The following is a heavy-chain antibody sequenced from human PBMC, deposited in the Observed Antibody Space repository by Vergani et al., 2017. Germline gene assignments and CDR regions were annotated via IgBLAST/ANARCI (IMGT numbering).Heavy chain of an antibody. Sequence: QVQLVQSGAEVKKPGASVKVSCKASGYTFTGYYMHWVRQAPGQGLEWMGWINPNSGGTNYAQKFQGRVTMTRDTSISTAYMELSRLRSDDTAVYYCATSXVTPPLYYYYGMDVWGQGTTVTVSS. CDR2: INPNSGGT. D-gene: IGHD2-21*02. CDR3: ATSXVTPPLYYYYGMDV. J-gene: IGHJ6*02. V-gene: IGHV1-2*02. CDR1: GYTFTGYY.